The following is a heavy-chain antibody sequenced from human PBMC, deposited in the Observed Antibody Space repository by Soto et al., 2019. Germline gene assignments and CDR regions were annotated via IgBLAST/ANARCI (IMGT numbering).Heavy chain of an antibody. CDR1: GYSFTSYW. V-gene: IGHV5-51*01. J-gene: IGHJ5*02. D-gene: IGHD6-19*01. CDR2: IYPGDSDT. Sequence: PGESLKISCKGSGYSFTSYWIGWVRRMPGKGLEWMGIIYPGDSDTRYSPSFQGQVTISADKSISTAYLQWSSLKASDTAMYYCARRKGSSGWLQTYNWFDPWGQGTLVTVSS. CDR3: ARRKGSSGWLQTYNWFDP.